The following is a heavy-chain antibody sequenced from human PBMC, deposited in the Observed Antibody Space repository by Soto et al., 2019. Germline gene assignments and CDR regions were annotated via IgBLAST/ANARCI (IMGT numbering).Heavy chain of an antibody. D-gene: IGHD6-19*01. CDR2: ISYDGSNE. CDR1: GFIFSEYG. Sequence: QVQLVESGGGVVQPGRSLRLSCSASGFIFSEYGIHWVRQAPGEGLEWVAVISYDGSNEYDADSVKGRFTISRDNSKNMVYLQMNSLRAEDTAVYFCAKDEGSRGRNGLLDYWGQGALVTVSS. CDR3: AKDEGSRGRNGLLDY. J-gene: IGHJ4*02. V-gene: IGHV3-30*18.